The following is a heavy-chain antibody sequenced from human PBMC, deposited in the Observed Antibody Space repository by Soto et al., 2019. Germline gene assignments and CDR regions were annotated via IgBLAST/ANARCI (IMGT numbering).Heavy chain of an antibody. Sequence: PSETLSLTCAVQGGSFSGYIWTWIRQPPGKGLQWIGQINHSGSTYYNPSLKSRVTISLFTSNDQFSLELDSVTAADTALYYCAKAHYYDSSPFFDYWGQGTLVTVSS. D-gene: IGHD3-22*01. CDR1: GGSFSGYI. V-gene: IGHV4-34*01. CDR3: AKAHYYDSSPFFDY. J-gene: IGHJ4*02. CDR2: INHSGST.